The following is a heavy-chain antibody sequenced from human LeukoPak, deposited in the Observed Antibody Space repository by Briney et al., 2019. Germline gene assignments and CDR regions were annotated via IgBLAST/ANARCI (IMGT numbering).Heavy chain of an antibody. CDR3: ARDMLAVPSNWFDP. Sequence: ASVKVSCKASGYTFTSYYIHWVRQAPGQGLEWMGVINPSGGGTSYAQKFQGRVTMTRDTSTSTVYMDLRSLRSEDAAVYFCARDMLAVPSNWFDPWGQGTLVTVSS. CDR2: INPSGGGT. V-gene: IGHV1-46*01. J-gene: IGHJ5*02. CDR1: GYTFTSYY. D-gene: IGHD2-8*01.